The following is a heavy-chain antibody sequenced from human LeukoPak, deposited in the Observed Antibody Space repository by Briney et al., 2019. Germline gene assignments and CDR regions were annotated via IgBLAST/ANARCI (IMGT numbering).Heavy chain of an antibody. J-gene: IGHJ5*02. Sequence: GASVKVSCKASGYTFTGYYMHWVRQAPGQGLEWMGWINPNSGGTNYAQKFQGRVTMTRDTSISTAYMELSRLRSDDTAVYYCARQVAVAGSQRFDPWGQGTLVTVSS. D-gene: IGHD6-19*01. CDR1: GYTFTGYY. CDR2: INPNSGGT. CDR3: ARQVAVAGSQRFDP. V-gene: IGHV1-2*02.